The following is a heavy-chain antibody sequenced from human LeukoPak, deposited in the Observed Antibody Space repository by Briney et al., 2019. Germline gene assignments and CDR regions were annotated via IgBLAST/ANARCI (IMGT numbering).Heavy chain of an antibody. CDR1: GGSMSSGSYY. D-gene: IGHD2-8*01. V-gene: IGHV4-61*02. Sequence: SQTLSLTCTVSGGSMSSGSYYWSWIRQPAGKGLEWIGRIYTSGSTNYNPSLKSRVTLSVDTSNNQFSLKLSSVTAADTAVYYCARRPGYCPNGVCYKRNWFDPWGQGTLVTVSS. J-gene: IGHJ5*02. CDR3: ARRPGYCPNGVCYKRNWFDP. CDR2: IYTSGST.